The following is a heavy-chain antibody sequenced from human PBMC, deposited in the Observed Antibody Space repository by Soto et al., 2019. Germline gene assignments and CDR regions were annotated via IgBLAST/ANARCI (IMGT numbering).Heavy chain of an antibody. V-gene: IGHV1-8*01. Sequence: QVQLVQSGAEVKKPGASVKVSCKASGYTFSDHDINWVRQASGQGPEWLGWMNPNSGDTGYAQNFQGRVTMTRDTSKRTAYMELSSLRSEDTAVYYCARVGGNWNAAYFDYWGQGTLVTVSS. J-gene: IGHJ4*02. D-gene: IGHD1-1*01. CDR2: MNPNSGDT. CDR3: ARVGGNWNAAYFDY. CDR1: GYTFSDHD.